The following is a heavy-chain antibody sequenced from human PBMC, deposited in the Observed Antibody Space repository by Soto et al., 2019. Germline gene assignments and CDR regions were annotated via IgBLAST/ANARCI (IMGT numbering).Heavy chain of an antibody. V-gene: IGHV1-18*01. CDR1: GYTFTNYG. D-gene: IGHD6-6*01. CDR2: ISAYNGDT. CDR3: GRVRQLVFYFSYSKVV. J-gene: IGHJ6*03. Sequence: QVQLLQSGAEVKKPGASVKVSCKASGYTFTNYGITWVRQAPGQGLEWMGWISAYNGDTHYTQRLQGRFTMTAVTPTGIAYMELRGSISYGTAGYSWGRVRQLVFYFSYSKVVWGEGTTVTVSS.